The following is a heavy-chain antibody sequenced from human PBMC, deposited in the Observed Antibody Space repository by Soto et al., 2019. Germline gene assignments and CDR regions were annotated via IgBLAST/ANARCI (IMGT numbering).Heavy chain of an antibody. CDR3: AADGGIVGTAGDY. Sequence: ASVKVSCKASGYTFTGYYMHWVRQAPGQGLEWMGWINPNSGNTNYAQKFQERVTITRDMSTSTAYMELSSLRSEDTAVYYCAADGGIVGTAGDYRGQGTLVTVSS. V-gene: IGHV1-2*02. D-gene: IGHD1-26*01. CDR2: INPNSGNT. CDR1: GYTFTGYY. J-gene: IGHJ4*02.